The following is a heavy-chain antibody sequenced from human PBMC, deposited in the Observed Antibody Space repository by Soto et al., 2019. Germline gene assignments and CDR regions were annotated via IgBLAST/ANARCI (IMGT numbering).Heavy chain of an antibody. J-gene: IGHJ5*02. Sequence: ASVKVSCKASGYTFTGYYMHWVRQAPGQGLEWMGWINPNSGGTNYAQNFQGRVTMTRDTSISTAYMELRRLRSDDTAVYSCARAHIAEVPSVRHYWFGPMGQGNLVTVSS. D-gene: IGHD2-2*01. CDR3: ARAHIAEVPSVRHYWFGP. V-gene: IGHV1-2*02. CDR2: INPNSGGT. CDR1: GYTFTGYY.